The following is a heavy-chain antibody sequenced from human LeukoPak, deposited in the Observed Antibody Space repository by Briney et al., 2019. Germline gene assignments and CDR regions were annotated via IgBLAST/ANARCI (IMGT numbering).Heavy chain of an antibody. CDR2: ISYSGSA. CDR3: ATEAECSGGSCYSYGWFDP. CDR1: GGSVGSSPNK. V-gene: IGHV4-61*01. D-gene: IGHD2-15*01. J-gene: IGHJ5*02. Sequence: SETLSLTCSVSGGSVGSSPNKWSWIRQPPGKGLEWIGEISYSGSASYNPSLRSRVTISIDTSTNQFSLTLDSVTAADTAVYYCATEAECSGGSCYSYGWFDPWGQGTQVIVSS.